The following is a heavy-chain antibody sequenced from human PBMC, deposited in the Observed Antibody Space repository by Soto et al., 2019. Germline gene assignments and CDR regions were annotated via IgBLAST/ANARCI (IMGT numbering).Heavy chain of an antibody. CDR3: AKLEHVVVTAVLYDY. V-gene: IGHV3-30*18. Sequence: GGSLRLSCAASGFTFSSYGMHWVRQAPGKGLEWVAVISYDGSNKYYADSVKGRFTISRDNSKNTLYLQMNSLRAEDTAVYYCAKLEHVVVTAVLYDYWGQGTLVTVSS. D-gene: IGHD2-21*02. CDR1: GFTFSSYG. CDR2: ISYDGSNK. J-gene: IGHJ4*02.